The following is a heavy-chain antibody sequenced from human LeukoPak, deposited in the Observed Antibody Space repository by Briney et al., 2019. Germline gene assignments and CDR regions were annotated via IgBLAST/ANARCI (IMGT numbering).Heavy chain of an antibody. CDR3: AKDSRWPNAFDI. D-gene: IGHD6-13*01. CDR2: LNSGGGDET. V-gene: IGHV3-23*01. CDR1: GFTLASYS. Sequence: GGSLRLSCAASGFTLASYSMSWVRQAPGKGLEWLSALNSGGGDETYYADSVKGRFTISRDNSKNTLYLQMNSLRAEDTALYYCAKDSRWPNAFDIWGQGTMVTVSS. J-gene: IGHJ3*02.